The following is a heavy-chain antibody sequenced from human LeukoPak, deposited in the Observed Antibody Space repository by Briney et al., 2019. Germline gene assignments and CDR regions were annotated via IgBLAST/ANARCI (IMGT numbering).Heavy chain of an antibody. V-gene: IGHV3-23*01. CDR2: ISGSGGST. CDR1: GFTFSSYA. J-gene: IGHJ1*01. Sequence: GGSLRLSCAASGFTFSSYAMSWDRRAPGMGLEWVSAISGSGGSTYYADSVKGRFTISRDNSKNTLYLQMNSLRAEDTAVYYCAKDLSSGYYSMTEYFQHWGQGTLVTVSS. CDR3: AKDLSSGYYSMTEYFQH. D-gene: IGHD3-22*01.